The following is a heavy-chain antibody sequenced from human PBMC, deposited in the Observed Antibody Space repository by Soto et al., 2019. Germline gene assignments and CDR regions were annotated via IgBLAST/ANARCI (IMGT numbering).Heavy chain of an antibody. Sequence: ASVKVSCKASGYTFTTYGISWVRQAPGQGLEWMGWISVYNGNTNYAQKLQGRVTMTTDTSTSTAYMELRSLRSDDTAVYYCARDRQQQLVFYYYGMDVWGQGTTVTVSS. J-gene: IGHJ6*02. V-gene: IGHV1-18*01. CDR2: ISVYNGNT. CDR3: ARDRQQQLVFYYYGMDV. CDR1: GYTFTTYG. D-gene: IGHD6-13*01.